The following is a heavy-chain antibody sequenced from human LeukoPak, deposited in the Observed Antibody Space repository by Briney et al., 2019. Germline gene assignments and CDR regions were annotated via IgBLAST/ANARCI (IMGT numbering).Heavy chain of an antibody. CDR1: GFTFSSYW. D-gene: IGHD5-18*01. V-gene: IGHV3-7*01. CDR3: ARGGTAMAPYFDY. Sequence: GGSLRLSCAASGFTFSSYWMSWVRQAPGKGLEWVANIKQDGSEKYYVDSVKGRFTISRDNAKNSLYLQVNSLRAEDTAVYYCARGGTAMAPYFDYWGQGTLVTVSS. J-gene: IGHJ4*02. CDR2: IKQDGSEK.